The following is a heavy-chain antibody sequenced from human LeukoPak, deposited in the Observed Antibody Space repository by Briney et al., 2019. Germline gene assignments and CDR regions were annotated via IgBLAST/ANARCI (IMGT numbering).Heavy chain of an antibody. CDR1: GYTFTSYD. CDR2: MNPNSGNT. V-gene: IGHV1-8*01. J-gene: IGHJ6*02. D-gene: IGHD3-16*01. Sequence: ASVKVSCKASGYTFTSYDINWVRQASGQGLEWMGWMNPNSGNTGYAQKFQGRVTMTRNTSISTAYMELSSLRSEDTAVYYCARAGFGGYGMDVWGQGTTVTVSS. CDR3: ARAGFGGYGMDV.